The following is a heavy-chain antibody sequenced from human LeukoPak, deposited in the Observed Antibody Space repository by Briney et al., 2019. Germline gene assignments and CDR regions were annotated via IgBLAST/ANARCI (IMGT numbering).Heavy chain of an antibody. CDR3: AKNRGHCVDGACHNYYYMDV. Sequence: GGSLTLTCAASGFTFSSYAMSWVRQAPGKGLEWVSGISGSGDSTYYADSVKGRFTISRDNLKNTLYLQMNGLRAEDTAVYYCAKNRGHCVDGACHNYYYMDVWGRGTTVTVSS. CDR2: ISGSGDST. CDR1: GFTFSSYA. J-gene: IGHJ6*03. D-gene: IGHD2-21*01. V-gene: IGHV3-23*01.